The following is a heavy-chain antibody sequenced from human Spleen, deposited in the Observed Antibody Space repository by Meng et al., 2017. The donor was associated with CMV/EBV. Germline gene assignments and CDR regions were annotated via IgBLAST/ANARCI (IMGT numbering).Heavy chain of an antibody. D-gene: IGHD2-2*01. CDR1: GYSISSGYY. CDR3: ARWTVVVPAAIH. J-gene: IGHJ4*02. Sequence: SETLSLTCTVSGYSISSGYYWGWIRQPPGKGLEWIGSIYHSGSTYYNPSLKSRVTISVDTSKNQFSLKLSSVTAADTAVYYCARWTVVVPAAIHWGQGTLVTVPQ. CDR2: IYHSGST. V-gene: IGHV4-38-2*02.